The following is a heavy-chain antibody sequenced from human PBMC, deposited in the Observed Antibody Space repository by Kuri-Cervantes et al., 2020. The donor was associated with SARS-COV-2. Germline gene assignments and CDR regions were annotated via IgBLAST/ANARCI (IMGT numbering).Heavy chain of an antibody. D-gene: IGHD3-3*01. Sequence: GGSLRLSCAVSGFTFSSYGMHWVRQAPGKGLEWVAVIWYDGSNKYYADSVKGRFTISRDNSKNTLFLQMDSLRAEDTAIYYCTTWITTFRTVTTDYWGQGTLVTVSS. CDR1: GFTFSSYG. CDR2: IWYDGSNK. CDR3: TTWITTFRTVTTDY. V-gene: IGHV3-33*01. J-gene: IGHJ4*02.